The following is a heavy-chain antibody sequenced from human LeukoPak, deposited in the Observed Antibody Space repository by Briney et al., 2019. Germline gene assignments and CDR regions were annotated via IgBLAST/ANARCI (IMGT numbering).Heavy chain of an antibody. Sequence: SQTLSLTCAVSGGSISSGGYSWSWIRQPPGKGLEWIGYIYHSGSTYYNPSLKSRVTISVDRSKNQFSLKLSSVTAADTAVYYCARAGYYYGFGSCYHWFGPWGQGNLVNGSS. D-gene: IGHD3-10*01. V-gene: IGHV4-30-2*01. CDR3: ARAGYYYGFGSCYHWFGP. J-gene: IGHJ5*02. CDR2: IYHSGST. CDR1: GGSISSGGYS.